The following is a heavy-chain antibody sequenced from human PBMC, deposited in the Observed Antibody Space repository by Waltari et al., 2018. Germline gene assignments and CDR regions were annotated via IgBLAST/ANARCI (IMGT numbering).Heavy chain of an antibody. D-gene: IGHD3-16*02. V-gene: IGHV1-2*06. CDR1: GYTFTGYY. Sequence: QVQLVQSGAEVKKPGASVKVSCKASGYTFTGYYMHWVRQAPGQGLEWMGRINPNSGGTNYAQKFQGRVTMTRDTSISTAYMELSRLRSDDTAVYYCARYYDYVWGSYRPGASTDYWGQGTLVTVSS. CDR3: ARYYDYVWGSYRPGASTDY. J-gene: IGHJ4*02. CDR2: INPNSGGT.